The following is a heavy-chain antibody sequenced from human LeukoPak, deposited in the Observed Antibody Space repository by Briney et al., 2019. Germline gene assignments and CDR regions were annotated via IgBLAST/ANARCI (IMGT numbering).Heavy chain of an antibody. CDR3: ARDPLHY. CDR2: LSSSSSTI. Sequence: GGSLRLSCAASGFTFSSYSMNWVRQAPGKGLEWVSYLSSSSSTIYYADSMKGRFTISRDNAKNSLYLQMNSLRAEDTAVYYCARDPLHYWGQGTLVTVSS. J-gene: IGHJ4*02. V-gene: IGHV3-48*01. CDR1: GFTFSSYS.